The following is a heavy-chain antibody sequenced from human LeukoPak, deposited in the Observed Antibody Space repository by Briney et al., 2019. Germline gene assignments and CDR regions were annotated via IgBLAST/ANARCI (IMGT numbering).Heavy chain of an antibody. CDR3: ARHLRSSWNYYYYYGMDV. CDR2: IYYSGST. J-gene: IGHJ6*02. D-gene: IGHD3-16*01. Sequence: SETLSLTCTVSGGSISSYYWSWIRQPPGKGLEWIGYIYYSGSTNYNPSLKSRVTISVDTSKNQLSLKLSSVTAADTAVYYCARHLRSSWNYYYYYGMDVWGQGTTVTVSS. V-gene: IGHV4-59*01. CDR1: GGSISSYY.